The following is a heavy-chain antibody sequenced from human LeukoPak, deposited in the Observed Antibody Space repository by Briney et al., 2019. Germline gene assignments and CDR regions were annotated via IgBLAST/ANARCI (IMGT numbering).Heavy chain of an antibody. CDR2: IYGSDTT. J-gene: IGHJ4*02. CDR1: GFIVSSNF. Sequence: SGGSLRLSCAASGFIVSSNFMTWVRQAPGKGLEWVAVIYGSDTTNYADSVKGRFTISRDNSKNTLYLQMNSLRAEDTAVYYCASRTYSSLDYWGQGTLVTVSS. V-gene: IGHV3-53*01. CDR3: ASRTYSSLDY. D-gene: IGHD6-13*01.